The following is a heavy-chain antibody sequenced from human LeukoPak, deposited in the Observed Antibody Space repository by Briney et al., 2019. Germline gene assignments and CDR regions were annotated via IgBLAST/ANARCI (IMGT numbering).Heavy chain of an antibody. J-gene: IGHJ4*02. D-gene: IGHD1-26*01. CDR2: ISGDGGST. V-gene: IGHV3-43*02. CDR3: AKDMYEGQWELPTD. CDR1: GFTFDDYA. Sequence: GGCLRLSCAASGFTFDDYAMHWVRQAPGKGLEWVSLISGDGGSTYYADSVKGRFTISRDNSKNSLYLQMNSLRTEDTALYYCAKDMYEGQWELPTDWGQGTLVTVSS.